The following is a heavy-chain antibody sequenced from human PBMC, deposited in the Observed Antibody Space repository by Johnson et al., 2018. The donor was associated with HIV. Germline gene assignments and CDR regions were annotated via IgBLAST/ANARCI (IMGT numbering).Heavy chain of an antibody. CDR3: ARDRLLYSGSSVDTFDI. CDR1: GFTFSSYT. CDR2: IRYDGSNK. V-gene: IGHV3-30*04. J-gene: IGHJ3*02. Sequence: QVQLVESGGGVVQPGRSLRLSCAASGFTFSSYTMHWVRQAPGKGLEWVAFIRYDGSNKYYADSVKGRFTISRDNSKNTLYLQMNSLRAEDTAVYYCARDRLLYSGSSVDTFDIWGQGTMVTVSS. D-gene: IGHD1-26*01.